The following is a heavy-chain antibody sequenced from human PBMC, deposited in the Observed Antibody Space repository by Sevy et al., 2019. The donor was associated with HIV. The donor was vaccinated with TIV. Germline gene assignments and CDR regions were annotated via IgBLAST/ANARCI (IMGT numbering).Heavy chain of an antibody. V-gene: IGHV3-23*01. D-gene: IGHD3-22*01. J-gene: IGHJ4*02. Sequence: GGSLRLSCAASGFTFSSYAMSWVRQAPGKGLEWVSSISGSGSFTYYADSMKGHFTISRDNSKNTLYRQMTGLRAEDTAVYYCAKEGQGEYYDSSGSFDYWGQGTLVTVSS. CDR1: GFTFSSYA. CDR3: AKEGQGEYYDSSGSFDY. CDR2: ISGSGSFT.